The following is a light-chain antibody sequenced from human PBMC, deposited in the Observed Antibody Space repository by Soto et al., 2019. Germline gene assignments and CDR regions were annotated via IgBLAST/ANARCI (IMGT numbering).Light chain of an antibody. CDR3: QQYGDWPPET. CDR1: QSVSRN. J-gene: IGKJ2*01. CDR2: GAS. V-gene: IGKV3-15*01. Sequence: EVVLTQSPATLSVSPGDRATLSCRASQSVSRNLAWYQQKPGQAPRLLIYGASTRATGVPARFSGSGSATEFTISISSLQSEDVAVYYCQQYGDWPPETFGHGTKLEI.